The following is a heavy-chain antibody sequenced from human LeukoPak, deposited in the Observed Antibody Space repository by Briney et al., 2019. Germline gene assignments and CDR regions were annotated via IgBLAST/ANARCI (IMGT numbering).Heavy chain of an antibody. V-gene: IGHV3-30-3*01. J-gene: IGHJ4*02. CDR3: AREKQWLVSDY. CDR1: GFTFSSYA. D-gene: IGHD6-19*01. Sequence: GGSLRLSCAASGFTFSSYAMHWVRQAPGKGLEWVAVISYDGSNKYYADSVKGRFTISRDNSKNTLYLQMNSLRAEDTAAYYCAREKQWLVSDYWGQGTLVTVSS. CDR2: ISYDGSNK.